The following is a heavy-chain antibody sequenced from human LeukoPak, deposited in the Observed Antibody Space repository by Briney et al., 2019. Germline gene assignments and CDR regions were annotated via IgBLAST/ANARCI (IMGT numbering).Heavy chain of an antibody. CDR2: IYYSGST. CDR3: ARGPYSSSWYYLDY. D-gene: IGHD6-13*01. V-gene: IGHV4-59*01. Sequence: SETLSLTCTVSGGSISSYYWSWIRQPPGKGLEWIGYIYYSGSTNYNPSLKSRVTISVDTSKNQFSLKLSSVTAADTAVYYCARGPYSSSWYYLDYWGQGTLVTVSS. CDR1: GGSISSYY. J-gene: IGHJ4*02.